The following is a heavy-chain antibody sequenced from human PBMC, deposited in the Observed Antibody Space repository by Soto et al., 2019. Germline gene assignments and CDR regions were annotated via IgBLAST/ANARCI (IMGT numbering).Heavy chain of an antibody. Sequence: SGPTLVNPTQTLTLTCTFSGFSLSTSGVGVGWIRQPPGKALEWLALIYWDDDKRYSPSLKSRLTITKDTPKNQVVLTMTNMDPVDTATYYCAHRRAYCSGGSCYSIWFDPWGQGTLVTVSS. V-gene: IGHV2-5*02. CDR2: IYWDDDK. CDR1: GFSLSTSGVG. J-gene: IGHJ5*02. D-gene: IGHD2-15*01. CDR3: AHRRAYCSGGSCYSIWFDP.